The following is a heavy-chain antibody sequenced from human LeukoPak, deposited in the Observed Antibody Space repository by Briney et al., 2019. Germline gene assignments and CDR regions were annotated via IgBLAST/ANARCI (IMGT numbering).Heavy chain of an antibody. V-gene: IGHV3-30*18. J-gene: IGHJ4*02. CDR3: ANGRDGYPCGY. Sequence: GSLRLSCAASGFTFSSYGMPWVRQAPGKGLEWVAVISYDGSNKYYADSVKGRFTISRDNSKNTLYLQMNSLRAEDTAVYYCANGRDGYPCGYWGQGTLVTVSS. CDR2: ISYDGSNK. CDR1: GFTFSSYG. D-gene: IGHD5-24*01.